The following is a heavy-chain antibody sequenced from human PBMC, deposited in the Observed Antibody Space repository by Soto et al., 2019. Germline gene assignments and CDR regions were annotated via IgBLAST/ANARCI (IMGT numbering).Heavy chain of an antibody. CDR1: VSSINSGDYS. CDR3: ARGINYYDSSGDSWFDP. Sequence: TLSLTCTVSVSSINSGDYSWTWIRPPPGKGLEWIGYIYHTGTTYYNMSLKSRVTISVDRSKNQFSLKVRSVTAADTAVYYCARGINYYDSSGDSWFDPWGQGTLVTVS. D-gene: IGHD3-22*01. V-gene: IGHV4-30-2*01. J-gene: IGHJ5*02. CDR2: IYHTGTT.